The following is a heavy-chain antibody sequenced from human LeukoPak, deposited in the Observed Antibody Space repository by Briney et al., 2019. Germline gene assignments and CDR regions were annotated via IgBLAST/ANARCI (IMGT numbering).Heavy chain of an antibody. V-gene: IGHV3-23*01. D-gene: IGHD2-15*01. CDR1: GFTFSSYA. Sequence: GGSLRLSCAASGFTFSSYAMSWVRQAPGKGLEWVSAISGSGTSTYYADSVEGRFTISRDNSKNTLYLQMNSLRAEDTAVYYCAKTLVVTPRSFDYWGQGTLVTVSS. CDR3: AKTLVVTPRSFDY. J-gene: IGHJ4*02. CDR2: ISGSGTST.